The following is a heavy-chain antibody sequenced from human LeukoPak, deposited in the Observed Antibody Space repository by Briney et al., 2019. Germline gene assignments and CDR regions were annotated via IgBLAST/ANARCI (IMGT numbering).Heavy chain of an antibody. D-gene: IGHD2-15*01. CDR1: GYTFTGYY. V-gene: IGHV1-2*02. CDR2: ITPNSGGT. Sequence: ASVKVSCKASGYTFTGYYMHWVRQAPGQGLEWMGWITPNSGGTNYAQKFQGRVTMTRDTSISTAYMELSRLRSDDTAVYYCARGYGYCSGGSCYIQYYFDYWGQGTLVTVSS. CDR3: ARGYGYCSGGSCYIQYYFDY. J-gene: IGHJ4*02.